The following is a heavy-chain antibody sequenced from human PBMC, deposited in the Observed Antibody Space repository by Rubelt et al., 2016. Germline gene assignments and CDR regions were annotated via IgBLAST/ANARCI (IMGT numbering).Heavy chain of an antibody. D-gene: IGHD1-14*01. V-gene: IGHV3-48*03. CDR1: GFTFSRYD. J-gene: IGHJ4*02. CDR2: TSNSGSAI. CDR3: ARDGSKPGPSTFDY. Sequence: GGGLVQPGGSLRLSCAASGFTFSRYDMNWVRQAPGKGLEWVSYTSNSGSAIYYADSVKGRFTISRDNAKNSLYLQMNSLTAEDTAVYYCARDGSKPGPSTFDYWGQGILVTVSS.